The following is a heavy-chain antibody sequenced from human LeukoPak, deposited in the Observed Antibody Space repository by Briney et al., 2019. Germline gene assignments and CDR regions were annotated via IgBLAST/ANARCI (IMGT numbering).Heavy chain of an antibody. J-gene: IGHJ4*02. Sequence: GGSLRLSCAASGFTFSSYSMNWVRQAPGKGLEWVSGINWNGGSTYYRDSVKGRFTISRDNAKNSLYLQMNSLRAEDTALYYCARVKGSGYRNSIDYWGQGTLVTVSS. V-gene: IGHV3-20*04. CDR3: ARVKGSGYRNSIDY. D-gene: IGHD3-3*01. CDR1: GFTFSSYS. CDR2: INWNGGST.